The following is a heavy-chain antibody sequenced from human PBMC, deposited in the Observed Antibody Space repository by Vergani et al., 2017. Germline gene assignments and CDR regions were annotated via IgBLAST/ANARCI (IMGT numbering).Heavy chain of an antibody. J-gene: IGHJ6*03. D-gene: IGHD2-8*01. CDR3: ARSCGTNTCSNAGTQYYYYYYLDI. V-gene: IGHV1-2*02. Sequence: QVQLVQSVTEVEKPGASVKVSCKASGYTFTGYYIHCVRQAPGQALEWMGWISPNSGGTNYAQKFQGRVTMTRDTSISTAYMELSRLRSDDTAVYYCARSCGTNTCSNAGTQYYYYYYLDIWGKGTTVTVSS. CDR2: ISPNSGGT. CDR1: GYTFTGYY.